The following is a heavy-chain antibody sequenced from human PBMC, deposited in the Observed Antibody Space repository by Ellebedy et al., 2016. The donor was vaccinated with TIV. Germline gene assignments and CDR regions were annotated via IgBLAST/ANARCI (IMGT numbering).Heavy chain of an antibody. CDR3: ARGPILTGPSCDY. CDR1: GYTFTSYG. CDR2: ISAYNGNT. D-gene: IGHD3-9*01. J-gene: IGHJ4*02. V-gene: IGHV1-18*01. Sequence: ASVKVSXXASGYTFTSYGISWVRQAPGQGLEWMGWISAYNGNTNYAQKLQGRVTMTTDTSTSTAYMELSRLRSDDTAVYYCARGPILTGPSCDYWGQGTLVTVSS.